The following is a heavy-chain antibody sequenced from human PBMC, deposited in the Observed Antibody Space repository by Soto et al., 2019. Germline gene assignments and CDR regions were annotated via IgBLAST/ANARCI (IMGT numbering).Heavy chain of an antibody. V-gene: IGHV3-21*01. CDR1: GFTFSSYS. CDR3: ARSRPTTSPRDAFDI. Sequence: PGGSLRLSCAASGFTFSSYSMNWVRQAPGKGLQRVASISSSSSYIYYADSVKGRFTISRDNAKNSLYLQMHSLRAEDTAVYYCARSRPTTSPRDAFDIWGQGTMVTVSS. CDR2: ISSSSSYI. J-gene: IGHJ3*02. D-gene: IGHD1-26*01.